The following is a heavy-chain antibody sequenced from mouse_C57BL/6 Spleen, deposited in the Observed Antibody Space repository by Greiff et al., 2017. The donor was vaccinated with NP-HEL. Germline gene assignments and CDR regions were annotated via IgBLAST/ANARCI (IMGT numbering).Heavy chain of an antibody. CDR2: INPSSGYT. V-gene: IGHV1-4*01. CDR1: GYTFTSYT. D-gene: IGHD1-1*01. J-gene: IGHJ4*01. CDR3: AREDGSSYGDYAMDY. Sequence: VQLQQSGAELARPGASVKMSCKASGYTFTSYTMHWVKQRPGQGLEWIGYINPSSGYTKYNQKFKDKATLTADKSSSTAYMQLSSLTSEDSAVYYCAREDGSSYGDYAMDYWGQGTSVTVSS.